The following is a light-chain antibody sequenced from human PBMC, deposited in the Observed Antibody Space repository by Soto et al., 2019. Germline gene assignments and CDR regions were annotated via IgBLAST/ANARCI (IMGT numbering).Light chain of an antibody. CDR3: QQYNSYPWT. J-gene: IGKJ1*01. CDR2: DAS. V-gene: IGKV1-5*01. Sequence: DIQVTQSPSSLSASVGDRVTITCRASQSISSWLAWYQQKPGKAPKLLIYDASSLESGVPLRFSGSGSGTEFTLTISSLQPDDSATYYCQQYNSYPWTFGQGTKVDI. CDR1: QSISSW.